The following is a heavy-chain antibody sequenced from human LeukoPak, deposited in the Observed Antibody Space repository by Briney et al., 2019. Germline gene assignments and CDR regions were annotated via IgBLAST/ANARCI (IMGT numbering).Heavy chain of an antibody. J-gene: IGHJ4*02. Sequence: GGSLRLSCAASGFTFSNAWMTWVRQAPGKGLEWVGRIRSKTDGGTRDYAAPVKGRFTISRDDSKNTLYLQMNSLKTEDTAVYYCTTDSYGIFYFDYWGQGTLVTVSS. D-gene: IGHD5-18*01. V-gene: IGHV3-15*01. CDR1: GFTFSNAW. CDR2: IRSKTDGGTR. CDR3: TTDSYGIFYFDY.